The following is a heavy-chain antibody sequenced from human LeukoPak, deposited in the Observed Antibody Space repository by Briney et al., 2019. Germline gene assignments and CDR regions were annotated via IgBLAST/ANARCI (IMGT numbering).Heavy chain of an antibody. J-gene: IGHJ4*02. CDR3: AGESEDLTMITFAPTDY. CDR1: GYTFTRYA. Sequence: GASVKVSCKATGYTFTRYAMHWVRQAPRQGLEWMGWINTYTGNPTYGQGFTRRFVFSLDTSVSTAYLQISSLKAEDTAVYYCAGESEDLTMITFAPTDYWGQGTLVTVSS. V-gene: IGHV7-4-1*02. D-gene: IGHD3-16*01. CDR2: INTYTGNP.